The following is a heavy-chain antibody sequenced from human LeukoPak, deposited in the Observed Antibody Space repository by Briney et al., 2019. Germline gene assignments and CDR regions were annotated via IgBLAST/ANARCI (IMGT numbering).Heavy chain of an antibody. V-gene: IGHV4-59*01. Sequence: PSETLSLTCTVSGGSISSYYWSWIRQPPGKGLEWIGYIYYSGSTNYNPSLKSRVTISVDTSKNQFSLKLSSVTAADTAVYYCARHTYGDYSFDYWGQGTLVTVSS. CDR1: GGSISSYY. CDR2: IYYSGST. CDR3: ARHTYGDYSFDY. D-gene: IGHD4-17*01. J-gene: IGHJ4*02.